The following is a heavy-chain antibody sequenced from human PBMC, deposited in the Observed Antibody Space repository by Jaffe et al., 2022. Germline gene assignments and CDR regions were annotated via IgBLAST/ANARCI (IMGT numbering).Heavy chain of an antibody. J-gene: IGHJ5*02. CDR1: GGSISSGGYS. CDR2: IYHSGST. V-gene: IGHV4-30-2*01. CDR3: ARVGINWNYRGNWFDP. Sequence: QLQLQESGSGLVKPSQTLSLTCAVSGGSISSGGYSWSWIRQPPGKGLEWIGYIYHSGSTYYNPSLKSRVTISVDRSKNQFSLKLSSVTAADTAVYYCARVGINWNYRGNWFDPWGQGTLVTVSS. D-gene: IGHD1-7*01.